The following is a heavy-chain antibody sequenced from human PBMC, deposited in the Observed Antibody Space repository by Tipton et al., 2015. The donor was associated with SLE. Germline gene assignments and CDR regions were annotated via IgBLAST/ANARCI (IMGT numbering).Heavy chain of an antibody. J-gene: IGHJ5*02. CDR2: FYYSGSA. CDR3: VRGGTVFGVVLNWFDP. D-gene: IGHD3-3*01. CDR1: GGSMNTYY. V-gene: IGHV4-59*01. Sequence: LRLSCTVSGGSMNTYYWNWIRQFPGKGLEWIGYFYYSGSANYNPSLKSRVIISLDKSKNQFSLRLTSVTAADTAVYYCVRGGTVFGVVLNWFDPWGQGTLVTVSS.